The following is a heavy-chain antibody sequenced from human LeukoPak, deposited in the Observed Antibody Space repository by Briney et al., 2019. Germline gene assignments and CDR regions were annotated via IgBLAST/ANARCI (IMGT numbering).Heavy chain of an antibody. CDR3: AREVGPVDY. D-gene: IGHD3/OR15-3a*01. CDR2: IKEDGSEK. V-gene: IGHV3-7*01. CDR1: GFAFSTYW. Sequence: GGSLRLSCAASGFAFSTYWMSWVRQAPGKGLEWVANIKEDGSEKYYVDSVKGRFTISRDNAKNSLFLQMISLRDEDTAVYYCAREVGPVDYWGRGTLVAVSS. J-gene: IGHJ4*02.